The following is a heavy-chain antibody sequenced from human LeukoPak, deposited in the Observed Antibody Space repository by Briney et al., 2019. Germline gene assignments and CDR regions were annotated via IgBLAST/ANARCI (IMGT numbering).Heavy chain of an antibody. D-gene: IGHD5-12*01. CDR3: ASDIVANSGDL. Sequence: GGSLRLSCAASGFTFSDFYMSWIRQAPGRGLEWVSYITSSGRAIYYADSVQGRFTIPRDNARNSLYLQMNGLRAEDTAVYYCASDIVANSGDLWGQGTLVTVSS. CDR2: ITSSGRAI. J-gene: IGHJ5*02. CDR1: GFTFSDFY. V-gene: IGHV3-11*01.